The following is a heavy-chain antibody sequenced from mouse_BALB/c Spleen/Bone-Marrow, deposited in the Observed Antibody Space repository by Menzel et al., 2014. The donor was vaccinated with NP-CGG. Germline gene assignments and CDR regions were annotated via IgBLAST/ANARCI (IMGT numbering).Heavy chain of an antibody. CDR1: GFNIKDTY. J-gene: IGHJ1*01. D-gene: IGHD1-1*01. V-gene: IGHV14-3*02. CDR3: VYGREWYFDV. Sequence: EVKLQESGAELVKSGASVKLSCTASGFNIKDTYMHWVKERPEQGLEWIGRIDPANGNTKYDPKFQGKATITAVTSSNTAYLQLSSLSSEDTAVYYCVYGREWYFDVWGAGTTVTVSS. CDR2: IDPANGNT.